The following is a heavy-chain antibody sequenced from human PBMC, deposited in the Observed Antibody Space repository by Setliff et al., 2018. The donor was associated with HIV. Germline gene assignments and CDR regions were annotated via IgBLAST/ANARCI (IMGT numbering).Heavy chain of an antibody. CDR2: IYWDNDM. D-gene: IGHD2-15*01. CDR1: GGSMSTYYW. V-gene: IGHV2-5*08. Sequence: TLSLTCTVSGGSMSTYYWSWIRQPPGKGLEWLVLIYWDNDMRYSPSLKRRPTITKDPPKNQVVLTMTDMDPGDTATYYCAQLLSDCNDGTCHSEYFRHWGQGALVTVSS. CDR3: AQLLSDCNDGTCHSEYFRH. J-gene: IGHJ1*01.